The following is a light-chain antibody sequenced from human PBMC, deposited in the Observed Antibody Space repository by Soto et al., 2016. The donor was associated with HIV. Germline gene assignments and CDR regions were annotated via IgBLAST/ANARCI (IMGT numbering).Light chain of an antibody. CDR1: TLELKV. CDR3: QVWDTISDHQV. CDR2: DNN. Sequence: SYELTQPPSVSVAPGKTATLTCGGKTLELKVSTGTSRSQARPLSWFVYDNNDRPSGIPERFSGSNSGDTATLTISRVDAGDEADYYCQVWDTISDHQVFGGGTKLTVL. V-gene: IGLV3-21*03. J-gene: IGLJ3*02.